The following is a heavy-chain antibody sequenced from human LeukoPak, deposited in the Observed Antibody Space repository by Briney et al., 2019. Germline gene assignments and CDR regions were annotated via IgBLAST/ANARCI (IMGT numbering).Heavy chain of an antibody. Sequence: SETLSLTCAVYGGSFSGYYWSWIRQPPGKGLEWIGEINHSGSTNYNPSLKSRVTISVDTSKSQFSLKLSSVTAADTAVYYCARRLARSYYYGSGSYYNMPRDYWGQGTLVTVSS. D-gene: IGHD3-10*01. CDR2: INHSGST. V-gene: IGHV4-34*01. CDR3: ARRLARSYYYGSGSYYNMPRDY. J-gene: IGHJ4*02. CDR1: GGSFSGYY.